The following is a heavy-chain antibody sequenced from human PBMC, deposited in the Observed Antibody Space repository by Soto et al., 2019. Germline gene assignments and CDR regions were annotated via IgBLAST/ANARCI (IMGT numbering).Heavy chain of an antibody. D-gene: IGHD3-22*01. CDR1: GFTFSSYA. J-gene: IGHJ6*02. CDR2: ISTTGTPI. Sequence: GGSLRLSCAASGFTFSSYAMSWVRQAPGKGLEWVSYISTTGTPIYYADSVKGRFTISRDNAKNSLYLQMNSLRAEDTAVYYCAREPTYSSGNVVDVWGQGTTVTVSS. V-gene: IGHV3-48*04. CDR3: AREPTYSSGNVVDV.